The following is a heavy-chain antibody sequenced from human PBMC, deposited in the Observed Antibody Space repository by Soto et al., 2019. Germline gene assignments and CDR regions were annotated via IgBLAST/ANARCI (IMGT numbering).Heavy chain of an antibody. J-gene: IGHJ3*02. CDR1: GFTFSSYS. D-gene: IGHD2-15*01. V-gene: IGHV3-21*01. Sequence: GGSLRLSCAASGFTFSSYSMNWVRQAPGKGLEWVSSISSSSSYIYYADSVKGRFTISRDNAKNSLYLQMNSLRAEGTGVYYCARDRGCRVVVVVAATVSAFDIGGQGTMVTVSS. CDR3: ARDRGCRVVVVVAATVSAFDI. CDR2: ISSSSSYI.